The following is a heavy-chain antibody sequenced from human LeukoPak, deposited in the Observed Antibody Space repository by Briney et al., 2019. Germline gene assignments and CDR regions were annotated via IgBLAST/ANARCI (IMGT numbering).Heavy chain of an antibody. J-gene: IGHJ4*02. CDR1: GFTFSSYS. V-gene: IGHV3-21*01. D-gene: IGHD1-1*01. CDR2: ISSTSSYI. Sequence: GGSLRLSCAASGFTFSSYSMNWVRQAPGRGLEWVSSISSTSSYIFYADSVKGRFTISRDNAKNSLYLQMNSLRAEDTAMYYCARGHWKFDYWGQGTLVTVSS. CDR3: ARGHWKFDY.